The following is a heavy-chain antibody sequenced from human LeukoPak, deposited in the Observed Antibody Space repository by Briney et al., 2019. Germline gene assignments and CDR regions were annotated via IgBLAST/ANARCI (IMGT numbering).Heavy chain of an antibody. CDR3: ARDLGGTYYDILTGVTGAFDI. D-gene: IGHD3-9*01. V-gene: IGHV1-2*02. Sequence: EASVKVSCKASGYTFTGYYIHWVRQAPGQGLEWMGWINPNTGGTKYAQNFQGRITMTRDTSINTAYMELSRLRSDDTAVYYCARDLGGTYYDILTGVTGAFDIWGQGTMVTVSS. CDR2: INPNTGGT. J-gene: IGHJ3*02. CDR1: GYTFTGYY.